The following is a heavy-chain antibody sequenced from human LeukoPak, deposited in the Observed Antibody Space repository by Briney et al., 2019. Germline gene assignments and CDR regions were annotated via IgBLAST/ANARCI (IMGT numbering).Heavy chain of an antibody. CDR2: ISSTSSAI. Sequence: GGSLSLSCAASGFTFSTYSMNWVRQAPGKGLEWVSYISSTSSAIYYADSVKGRFTISRDNAKSSLYLQMNSLRDEDTAVYYCARDYAIAFDYWGQGTLVTVSS. D-gene: IGHD2-21*01. V-gene: IGHV3-48*02. J-gene: IGHJ4*02. CDR1: GFTFSTYS. CDR3: ARDYAIAFDY.